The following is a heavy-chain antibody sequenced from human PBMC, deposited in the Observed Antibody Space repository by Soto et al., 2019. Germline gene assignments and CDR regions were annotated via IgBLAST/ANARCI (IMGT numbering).Heavy chain of an antibody. Sequence: ASVNVSFKTSCYSFSAYIITVLLQSPLQGLEWMGRISGYNGNTNYARTLRGRLTLTTDTSTSTAYMELRSLRSDDTACYYCARDVFCGGETECRDMDVWGQGTPVTVSS. J-gene: IGHJ6*02. CDR3: ARDVFCGGETECRDMDV. CDR2: ISGYNGNT. D-gene: IGHD2-21*01. V-gene: IGHV1-18*04. CDR1: CYSFSAYI.